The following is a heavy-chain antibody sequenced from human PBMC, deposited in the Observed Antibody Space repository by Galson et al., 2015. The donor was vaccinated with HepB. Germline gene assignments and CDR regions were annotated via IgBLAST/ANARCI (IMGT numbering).Heavy chain of an antibody. CDR3: ARLFGYYGLVGGWYFDL. D-gene: IGHD3-10*01. CDR1: GYSFTSYW. Sequence: QSGAEVKKPGESLRISCKGSGYSFTSYWISWVRQMPGKGLEWMGRIDPSDSYTNYSPSFQGHVTISADKSISTAYLQWSSLKASDTAMYYCARLFGYYGLVGGWYFDLWGRGTLVTVSS. CDR2: IDPSDSYT. J-gene: IGHJ2*01. V-gene: IGHV5-10-1*01.